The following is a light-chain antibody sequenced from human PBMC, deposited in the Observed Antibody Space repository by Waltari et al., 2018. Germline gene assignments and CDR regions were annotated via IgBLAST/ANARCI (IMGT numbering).Light chain of an antibody. CDR1: QSVSRS. CDR3: QQYVTLPAT. Sequence: EIVLTQSPGTLSLSPGDRATLSCRASQSVSRSLAWYKQKPGQAPRLLIYGASSRATGVPDRFSGSGSGTDFSLTISSLEPQEFAVYYCQQYVTLPATFGQGTKVEIK. J-gene: IGKJ1*01. CDR2: GAS. V-gene: IGKV3-20*01.